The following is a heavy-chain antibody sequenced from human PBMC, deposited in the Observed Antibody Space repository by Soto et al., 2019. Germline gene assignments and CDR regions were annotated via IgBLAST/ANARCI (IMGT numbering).Heavy chain of an antibody. D-gene: IGHD2-15*01. CDR3: ARGPRVTATSFDY. CDR2: MSPNSGHT. J-gene: IGHJ4*02. CDR1: GYTFTSYD. V-gene: IGHV1-8*01. Sequence: QVQLVQSGAEVKQPGASVKVSCKASGYTFTSYDINWVRQATGQGLEWMGWMSPNSGHTGYAQKFQGRVTMTRNTSISTAYMELSSLRSEDTAMYYCARGPRVTATSFDYWGQGTLVTVSS.